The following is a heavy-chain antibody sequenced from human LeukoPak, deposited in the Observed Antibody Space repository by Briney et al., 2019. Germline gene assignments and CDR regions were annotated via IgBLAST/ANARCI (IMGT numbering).Heavy chain of an antibody. CDR2: INPSGGST. V-gene: IGHV1-46*01. CDR1: GYTFTSYY. Sequence: ASVKVSCKASGYTFTSYYMHWVRQAPGQGLEWMGIINPSGGSTSYAQKLQGRVTMTRDTSTSTVYMELSSLRSEDTAVYYCARHSGSYRDFDYWGQGTLVTVSS. D-gene: IGHD1-26*01. CDR3: ARHSGSYRDFDY. J-gene: IGHJ4*02.